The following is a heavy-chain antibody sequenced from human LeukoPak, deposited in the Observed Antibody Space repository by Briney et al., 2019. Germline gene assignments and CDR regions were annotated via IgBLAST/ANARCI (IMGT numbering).Heavy chain of an antibody. CDR1: GFTFSSYS. J-gene: IGHJ5*02. V-gene: IGHV3-48*01. Sequence: GGSLRLSCAASGFTFSSYSMNWVRQAPGKGLEWVSYISSSISTIYYADSVKGRFTISRDNAKNSLYLQMNSLRAEDTAVYYCARALRYFDWLSTSPEYNWFDPWGQGTLVTVSS. CDR3: ARALRYFDWLSTSPEYNWFDP. CDR2: ISSSISTI. D-gene: IGHD3-9*01.